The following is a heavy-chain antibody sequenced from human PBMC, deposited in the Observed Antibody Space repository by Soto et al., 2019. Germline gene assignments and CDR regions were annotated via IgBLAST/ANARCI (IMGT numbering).Heavy chain of an antibody. J-gene: IGHJ4*02. CDR3: ARGQEVGAHFFDS. Sequence: GGSLRLSCEASGLTFSGFDMHWVRQPTGKGLEWVSTIGTAGDTYYAVSVKGRFTISRDNAKNSLSLQMNSLRAGDTAVYFCARGQEVGAHFFDSWGQGTQVTVSS. D-gene: IGHD2-15*01. CDR2: IGTAGDT. V-gene: IGHV3-13*01. CDR1: GLTFSGFD.